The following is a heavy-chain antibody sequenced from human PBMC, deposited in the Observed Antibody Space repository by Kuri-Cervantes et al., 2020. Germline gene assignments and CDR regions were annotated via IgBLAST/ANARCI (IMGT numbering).Heavy chain of an antibody. CDR1: GGSFSGYY. V-gene: IGHV4-34*01. CDR3: ARRTHIVVVVAASFSQQSYMDV. CDR2: INHSGST. D-gene: IGHD2-15*01. Sequence: GSLRLSCAVYGGSFSGYYWSWIRQPPGKGLEWIGEINHSGSTNYNPSLKSRVTISVDTSKNQFSLKLSSVTAADTAVHYCARRTHIVVVVAASFSQQSYMDVWGKGTTVTVSS. J-gene: IGHJ6*03.